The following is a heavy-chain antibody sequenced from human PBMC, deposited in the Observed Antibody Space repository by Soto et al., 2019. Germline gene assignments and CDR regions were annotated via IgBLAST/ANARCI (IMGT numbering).Heavy chain of an antibody. CDR3: ARGSGPNDAFDI. CDR1: GGSVSSGSYY. Sequence: QVQLQESGPGLVKPSETLSLTCTVSGGSVSSGSYYWSWIRQPPGKGLEWIGYIYYSGSTNYNPSVKSRVTISVDTSKNQSSLKLSSVTAADTAVYYCARGSGPNDAFDIWGQGTMVTVSS. V-gene: IGHV4-61*01. J-gene: IGHJ3*02. CDR2: IYYSGST. D-gene: IGHD2-15*01.